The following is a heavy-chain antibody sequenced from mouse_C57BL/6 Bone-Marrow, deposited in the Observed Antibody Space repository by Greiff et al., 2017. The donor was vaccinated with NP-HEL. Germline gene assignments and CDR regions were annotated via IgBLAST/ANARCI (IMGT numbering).Heavy chain of an antibody. Sequence: QVQLQQPGAELVKPGASVKLSCKASGYTFTSYWMQWVKQRPGQGLEWIGEIDPSDSYTNYNQKFKGKATLTVDTSSSTAYMQLSSMTSEDSAVYYCARGQLRQRNYFDYWGQGTT. J-gene: IGHJ2*01. CDR1: GYTFTSYW. CDR3: ARGQLRQRNYFDY. V-gene: IGHV1-50*01. D-gene: IGHD3-2*02. CDR2: IDPSDSYT.